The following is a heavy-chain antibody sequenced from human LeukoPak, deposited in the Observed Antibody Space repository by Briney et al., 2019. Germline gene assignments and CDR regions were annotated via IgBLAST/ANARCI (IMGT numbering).Heavy chain of an antibody. V-gene: IGHV1-8*03. CDR2: MNPNSGNT. J-gene: IGHJ4*02. CDR3: ARGRYSGSYYAY. Sequence: ASVKVSCKASGYTFTSYDINWVRQATGQGLEWMGWMNPNSGNTGCAQKFQGRVTITRNTSISTAYMELSSLRSEDTAVYYCARGRYSGSYYAYWGQGTLVTVSS. CDR1: GYTFTSYD. D-gene: IGHD1-26*01.